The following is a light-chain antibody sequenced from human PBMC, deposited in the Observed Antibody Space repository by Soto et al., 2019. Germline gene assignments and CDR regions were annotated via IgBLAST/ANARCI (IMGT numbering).Light chain of an antibody. CDR1: SSYIDDYNY. CDR3: GLYSSSSTGV. J-gene: IGLJ2*01. Sequence: QSDLTKAASWSGSDVQSSSISYTRTSSYIDDYNYVSWYQQHPGKAPKLMVYDVSYRPSGVSNRFSGSKSGSTASLTISWLQAEDEADYYCGLYSSSSTGVFVGGTKVTV. CDR2: DVS. V-gene: IGLV2-14*01.